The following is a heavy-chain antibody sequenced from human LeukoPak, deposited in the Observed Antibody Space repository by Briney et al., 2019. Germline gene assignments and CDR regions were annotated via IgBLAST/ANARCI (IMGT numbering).Heavy chain of an antibody. V-gene: IGHV4-59*08. Sequence: PSETLSLTCTVSGGSIRNYYWSWLRQPPGKGLEWIGYIYYSGSTNYNPSLKSRVTISVDTSKNQFSLKLSSVTAVDTAVYYCARKGGTFDYWGQGTLVTVSS. CDR3: ARKGGTFDY. CDR2: IYYSGST. D-gene: IGHD2-15*01. CDR1: GGSIRNYY. J-gene: IGHJ4*02.